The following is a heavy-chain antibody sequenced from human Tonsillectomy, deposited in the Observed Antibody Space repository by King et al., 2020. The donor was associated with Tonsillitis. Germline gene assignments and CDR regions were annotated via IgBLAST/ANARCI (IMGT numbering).Heavy chain of an antibody. Sequence: VQLVESGGGVVQPGGSLRLSCAASGFTFSSYGMHWVRQAPGKGLEWVAFIRYDGSNKYYADSVKGRFTISRDNSKNTLYLLMNSLRAEDTAVYYCAKDLYYGMDVWGQGTTVTVSS. V-gene: IGHV3-30*02. CDR3: AKDLYYGMDV. CDR1: GFTFSSYG. CDR2: IRYDGSNK. J-gene: IGHJ6*02.